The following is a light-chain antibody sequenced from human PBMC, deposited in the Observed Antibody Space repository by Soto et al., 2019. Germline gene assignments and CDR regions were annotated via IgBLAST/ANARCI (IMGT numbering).Light chain of an antibody. CDR3: QQYGSSSFT. CDR2: ATS. V-gene: IGKV3-20*01. Sequence: EIVLTQSPGTLSLSSGERATLSCRASQSVSSSYLAWYQQKPGQAPRLLVYATSSRATGIPDGFSGSGSGTDFTLTISRLEPEDFAVYYCQQYGSSSFTFGQGTKLEIK. J-gene: IGKJ2*01. CDR1: QSVSSSY.